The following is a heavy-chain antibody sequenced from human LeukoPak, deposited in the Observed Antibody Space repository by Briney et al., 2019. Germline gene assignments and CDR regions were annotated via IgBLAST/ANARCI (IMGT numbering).Heavy chain of an antibody. J-gene: IGHJ4*02. CDR1: GFTVSSNY. Sequence: GGSLRLSCAASGFTVSSNYMSWVRQAPGKGLEWVSVIYSGGSTYYADSVKGRFTISRDNSKNTLYLQMDSLRAEDTAVYYCAGGSLHDYSSFDYWGQGTLVTVSS. V-gene: IGHV3-66*02. CDR3: AGGSLHDYSSFDY. D-gene: IGHD4-11*01. CDR2: IYSGGST.